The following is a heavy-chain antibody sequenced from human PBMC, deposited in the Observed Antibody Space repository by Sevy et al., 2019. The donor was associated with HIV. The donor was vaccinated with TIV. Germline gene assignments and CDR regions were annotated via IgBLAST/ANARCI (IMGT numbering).Heavy chain of an antibody. J-gene: IGHJ4*02. Sequence: GGSLRLSCAASGFSFGIYSMNWVRQAPGRGLEWLSYMSNTGSTIHYADSVKGRFTISRDNARNSLYLQMNSLRAEDTAVYYCASQRGGYERLYYFDYWGQGTLVTVSS. CDR3: ASQRGGYERLYYFDY. D-gene: IGHD5-12*01. CDR2: MSNTGSTI. CDR1: GFSFGIYS. V-gene: IGHV3-48*01.